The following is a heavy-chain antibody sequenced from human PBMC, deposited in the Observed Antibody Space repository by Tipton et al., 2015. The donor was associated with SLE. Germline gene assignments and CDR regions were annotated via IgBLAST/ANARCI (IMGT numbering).Heavy chain of an antibody. D-gene: IGHD2-15*01. Sequence: QSGPEVKKPGASVKVSCKASGYTFATYGISWVRQAPGQGLEWMGWVSTYNGNTNYAQNFQGRVTMTTDTSTSTAYMELRSLRSDDTAVYYCARDQVVAATDYYYYGMDVWGQGTTVTVSS. CDR3: ARDQVVAATDYYYYGMDV. CDR1: GYTFATYG. CDR2: VSTYNGNT. J-gene: IGHJ6*02. V-gene: IGHV1-18*01.